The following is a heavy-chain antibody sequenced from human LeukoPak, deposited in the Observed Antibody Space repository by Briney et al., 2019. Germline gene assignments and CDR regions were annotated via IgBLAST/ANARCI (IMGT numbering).Heavy chain of an antibody. CDR1: GGTFSSYA. Sequence: ASVKVSCTASGGTFSSYAISWVRQAPGQGLEWMGGIIPIFGTANYAQKFQGRVTITTDESTSTAYMELSSLRSEDTAVYYCARGYSSSNYYYYYYMDVWGKGTTVTVSS. J-gene: IGHJ6*03. V-gene: IGHV1-69*05. D-gene: IGHD6-6*01. CDR3: ARGYSSSNYYYYYYMDV. CDR2: IIPIFGTA.